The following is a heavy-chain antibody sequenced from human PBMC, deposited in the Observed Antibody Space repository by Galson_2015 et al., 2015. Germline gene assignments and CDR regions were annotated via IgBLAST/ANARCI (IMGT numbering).Heavy chain of an antibody. J-gene: IGHJ3*02. Sequence: PALVKPTQTLTLTCTVSGFSLSNARMGVSWIRQPPGKALEWLAHIFSNDEKSYSTSLKSRLTISKDTSKSQVVLTMTNMDPVDTATYYCARIRHLYYYDSSGYYDEDGYAFDIWGQGTMVTVSS. CDR1: GFSLSNARMG. CDR3: ARIRHLYYYDSSGYYDEDGYAFDI. D-gene: IGHD3-22*01. V-gene: IGHV2-26*01. CDR2: IFSNDEK.